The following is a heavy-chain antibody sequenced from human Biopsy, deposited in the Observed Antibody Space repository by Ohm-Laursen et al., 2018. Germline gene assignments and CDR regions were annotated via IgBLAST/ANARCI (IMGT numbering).Heavy chain of an antibody. V-gene: IGHV4-34*01. Sequence: TLSLTCAVNGESSSGYFWNWIRQPPGKGLEWIGEINHRGCTNYNPSLKSRVTISVDTSKNQFSLKLRSVTAADTAVYYCARAVDYYDPYYYYGLDVWGQGTTVTVSS. CDR2: INHRGCT. J-gene: IGHJ6*02. D-gene: IGHD3-16*01. CDR1: GESSSGYF. CDR3: ARAVDYYDPYYYYGLDV.